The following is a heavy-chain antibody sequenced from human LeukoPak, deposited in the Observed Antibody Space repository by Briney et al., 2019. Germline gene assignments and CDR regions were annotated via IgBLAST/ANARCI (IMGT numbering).Heavy chain of an antibody. D-gene: IGHD4-23*01. CDR2: INIDGSYT. Sequence: GGSLRLSCAASGFTFSNYWMPWVRQSPGKGPVWVARINIDGSYTSYADSVKDRFTISRDDAKNTLSLQMSSLRAEDTAVYYCARDFDAGGTPGDDFDYWGRRTLVTVSS. CDR1: GFTFSNYW. CDR3: ARDFDAGGTPGDDFDY. J-gene: IGHJ4*02. V-gene: IGHV3-74*01.